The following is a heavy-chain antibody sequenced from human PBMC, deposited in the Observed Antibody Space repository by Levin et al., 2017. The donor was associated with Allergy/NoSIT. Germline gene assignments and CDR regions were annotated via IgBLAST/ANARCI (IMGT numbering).Heavy chain of an antibody. V-gene: IGHV3-15*01. CDR1: GFPSSHNW. D-gene: IGHD3-3*01. CDR3: TTGFRNYWYFDL. Sequence: LSLTCVASGFPSSHNWMSWVRQAPGKGLEWVARIQTEADGGTTDYAAPVTGRFSISRDDSERTVHLQMKSLRTEDTAVYYCTTGFRNYWYFDLWGRGTQVTVSS. J-gene: IGHJ2*01. CDR2: IQTEADGGTT.